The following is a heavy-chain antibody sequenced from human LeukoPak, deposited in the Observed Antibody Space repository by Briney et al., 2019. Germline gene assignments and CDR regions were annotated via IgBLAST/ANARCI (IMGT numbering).Heavy chain of an antibody. CDR3: ASLSLGHY. CDR2: ISYDGSNK. D-gene: IGHD6-6*01. CDR1: GFTFSNYD. V-gene: IGHV3-30*03. Sequence: GGSLRLSCAASGFTFSNYDMHWVRQAPGKGLEWVAVISYDGSNKYYADSVKGRFTISRDESKNTLYLQMNSLRAEDTAVYYCASLSLGHYWGQGTLVTVSS. J-gene: IGHJ4*02.